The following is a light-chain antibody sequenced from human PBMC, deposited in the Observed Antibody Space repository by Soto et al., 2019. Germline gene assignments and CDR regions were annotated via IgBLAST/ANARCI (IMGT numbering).Light chain of an antibody. CDR3: SSYTSSSIDYV. J-gene: IGLJ1*01. CDR2: AVS. CDR1: SSDVGGYNY. V-gene: IGLV2-14*01. Sequence: QSALTQPASVSGSPGQSITISCTGTSSDVGGYNYVSWYQQNPGKAPKLMIYAVSNRHSGVSNRFAGAKSGNTASLTISGLQAEDEADYYCSSYTSSSIDYVFGTGTKVTVI.